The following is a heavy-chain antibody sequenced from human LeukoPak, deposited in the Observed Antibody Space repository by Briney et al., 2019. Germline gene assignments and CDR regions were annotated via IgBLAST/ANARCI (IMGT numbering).Heavy chain of an antibody. D-gene: IGHD1-7*01. CDR1: GFTFTSYA. J-gene: IGHJ4*02. CDR2: ISRSGDTI. Sequence: PGGSLRLSCAASGFTFTSYAMTRIRQAPGQGLEWVSYISRSGDTIDYADSVKGRFSISRDNAKNSLYLQMNSLRAEDTAVYYCAGYHWNSGVVYWGQGTLVTVSS. CDR3: AGYHWNSGVVY. V-gene: IGHV3-11*01.